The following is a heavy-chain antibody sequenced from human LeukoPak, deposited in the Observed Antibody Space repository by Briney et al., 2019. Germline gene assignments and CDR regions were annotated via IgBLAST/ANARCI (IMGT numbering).Heavy chain of an antibody. D-gene: IGHD6-19*01. J-gene: IGHJ4*02. CDR1: GFTFSSYA. Sequence: GGSLRLSCAASGFTFSSYAMSWVRQAPGKGLEWVSAISGGGGSTYYADSLKGRFTISRDNSKNTLCLQMNGLRAEDTAVYYCAKSLRYSSGSHHFDYWGQGTLVTVSS. CDR3: AKSLRYSSGSHHFDY. V-gene: IGHV3-23*01. CDR2: ISGGGGST.